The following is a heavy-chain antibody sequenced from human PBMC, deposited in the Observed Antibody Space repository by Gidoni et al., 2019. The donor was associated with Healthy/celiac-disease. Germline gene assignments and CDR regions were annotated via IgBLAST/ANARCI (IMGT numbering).Heavy chain of an antibody. CDR2: INPNSGGT. V-gene: IGHV1-2*02. CDR1: GYTFTGYY. Sequence: QVQLVQSWAEVKKPGASVKVSCKASGYTFTGYYMHWVRQAPGQGLEWMGWINPNSGGTNYAQKFQGRVTMTRDTSISTAYMELSRLRSDDTAVYYCARNPGRTSYYDSSGYLSWYFDLWGRGTLVTVSS. CDR3: ARNPGRTSYYDSSGYLSWYFDL. D-gene: IGHD3-22*01. J-gene: IGHJ2*01.